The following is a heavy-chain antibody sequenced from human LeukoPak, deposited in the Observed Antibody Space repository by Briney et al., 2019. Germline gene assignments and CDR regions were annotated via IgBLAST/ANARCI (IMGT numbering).Heavy chain of an antibody. J-gene: IGHJ6*03. V-gene: IGHV4-4*09. D-gene: IGHD3-3*01. CDR1: GGSISSYY. CDR2: IYTSGST. Sequence: SETLSLTCTVSGGSISSYYWSWIRQPPGKGLEWIGYIYTSGSTNYNPSLKSRVTISVDTSKNQFSLKLSSVTAADTAVYYCARHYAIFGVVTYMDVWGKGTTVTVSS. CDR3: ARHYAIFGVVTYMDV.